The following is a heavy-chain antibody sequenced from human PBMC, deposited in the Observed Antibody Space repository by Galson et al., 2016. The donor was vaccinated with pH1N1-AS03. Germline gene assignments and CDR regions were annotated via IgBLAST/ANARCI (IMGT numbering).Heavy chain of an antibody. J-gene: IGHJ2*01. CDR1: GFTFSSHG. V-gene: IGHV3-33*01. CDR2: IWHDGSEK. Sequence: SLRLSCAASGFTFSSHGMHWVRQTPGKGLEWVAVIWHDGSEKYYADSVKGRFTIPRDNSKNTLYLQMNSLRAEHTAVYYCARDRHYYDYIWGTYRYDWYFDLWGRGTLVSVSS. D-gene: IGHD3-16*02. CDR3: ARDRHYYDYIWGTYRYDWYFDL.